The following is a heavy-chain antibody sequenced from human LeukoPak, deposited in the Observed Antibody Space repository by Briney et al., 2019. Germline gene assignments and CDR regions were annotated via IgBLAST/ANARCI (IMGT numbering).Heavy chain of an antibody. CDR1: GYTLTELS. V-gene: IGHV1-24*01. D-gene: IGHD2-2*01. CDR3: ATWNLTVVVPAAMFDY. Sequence: ASVKVSCKVSGYTLTELSMHWVRQAPGKGLEWMGGFDPEDGETIYAQKFQGRVTMTEDTSTDTAYMELSSLRSEDTAVYYCATWNLTVVVPAAMFDYWGQGTLVTVSS. J-gene: IGHJ4*02. CDR2: FDPEDGET.